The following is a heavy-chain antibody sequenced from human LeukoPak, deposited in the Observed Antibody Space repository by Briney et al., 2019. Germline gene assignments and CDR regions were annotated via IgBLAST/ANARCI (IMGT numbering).Heavy chain of an antibody. CDR1: GYTFTSYY. J-gene: IGHJ4*02. CDR3: ARDYGYTSSRSYFDC. Sequence: ASVKVSCKASGYTFTSYYMHWVRQAPGQGLEWMGIINPSGGSTTYAQRFQGRVTMTRDTSTSTLYMELSSLRSKDTAVYYCARDYGYTSSRSYFDCWGQGTLVTVSS. CDR2: INPSGGST. V-gene: IGHV1-46*01. D-gene: IGHD6-13*01.